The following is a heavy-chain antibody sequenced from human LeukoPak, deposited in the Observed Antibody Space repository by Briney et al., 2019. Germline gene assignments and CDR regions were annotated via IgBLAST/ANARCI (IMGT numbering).Heavy chain of an antibody. J-gene: IGHJ6*03. CDR1: GYTFTSYA. Sequence: VASVKVSCKASGYTFTSYAMNWVRQAPGQGLEWMGWINTNTGNPTYAQGFTGRFVFSLDTSVSTAYLQMSSLRAEDTALYYCAKDLTVARLYYYMDVWGNGTTVIVSS. V-gene: IGHV7-4-1*02. CDR3: AKDLTVARLYYYMDV. CDR2: INTNTGNP. D-gene: IGHD6-19*01.